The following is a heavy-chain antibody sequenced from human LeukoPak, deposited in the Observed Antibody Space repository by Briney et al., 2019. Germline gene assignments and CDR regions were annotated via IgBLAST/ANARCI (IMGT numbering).Heavy chain of an antibody. Sequence: GGSLRLSCAASGFTFSSYAMSWVRQAPGKGLEWASFMSGCGGSTYYADSVKGRFTISRDDSKNTLYLQMNSLRAEDTAVYYCARVRYGELDVWGQGTTVTVSS. J-gene: IGHJ6*02. CDR3: ARVRYGELDV. D-gene: IGHD4-17*01. CDR1: GFTFSSYA. CDR2: MSGCGGST. V-gene: IGHV3-23*01.